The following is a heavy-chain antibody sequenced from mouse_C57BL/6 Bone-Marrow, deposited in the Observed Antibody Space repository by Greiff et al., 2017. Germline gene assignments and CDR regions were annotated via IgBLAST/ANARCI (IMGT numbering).Heavy chain of an antibody. CDR2: IHPNSGST. Sequence: QVQLQQPGAELVKPGASVKLSCKASGYTFTSYWMHWVKQRPGQGLEWIGMIHPNSGSTNYNEKFKSKATLTVDKSSSTAYMQLSSLTSEDSAVYYWARFEELRYYYAMDYWGQGTSVTVSS. V-gene: IGHV1-64*01. CDR1: GYTFTSYW. CDR3: ARFEELRYYYAMDY. J-gene: IGHJ4*01.